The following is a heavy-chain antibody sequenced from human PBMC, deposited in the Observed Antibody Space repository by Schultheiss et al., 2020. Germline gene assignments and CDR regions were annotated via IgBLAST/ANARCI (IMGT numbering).Heavy chain of an antibody. CDR3: ATRKTAARPFDY. CDR2: ISYDGSNK. Sequence: GGSLRLSCAASGFTFSSYAMHWVRQAPGKGLEWVAVISYDGSNKYYADSVKGRFTVSRDNSKNTLYLQMNSLRAEDTAVYYCATRKTAARPFDYWGQGTLVTVSS. D-gene: IGHD6-6*01. CDR1: GFTFSSYA. J-gene: IGHJ4*02. V-gene: IGHV3-30-3*01.